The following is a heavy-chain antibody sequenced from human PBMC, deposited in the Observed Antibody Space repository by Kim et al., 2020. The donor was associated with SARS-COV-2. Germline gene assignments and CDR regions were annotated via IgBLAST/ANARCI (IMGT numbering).Heavy chain of an antibody. CDR2: INTRSGTP. CDR3: ARGAQNEQWMVLKGDY. V-gene: IGHV7-4-1*02. D-gene: IGHD6-19*01. J-gene: IGHJ4*02. Sequence: ASVKVSCKASGYNFNSYVINWVRQAPGQGLEWMGWINTRSGTPTYARAFIGRFVFSLDSSVRTAYLQISSLEAEDTAVYYCARGAQNEQWMVLKGDYWGQGTQVTVSS. CDR1: GYNFNSYV.